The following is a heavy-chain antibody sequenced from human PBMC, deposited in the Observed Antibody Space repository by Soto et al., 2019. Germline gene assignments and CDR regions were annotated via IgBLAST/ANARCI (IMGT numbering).Heavy chain of an antibody. J-gene: IGHJ3*02. V-gene: IGHV4-4*02. CDR3: ASKFGELLADAFDI. CDR2: IYHSGSI. CDR1: NASISSRKW. D-gene: IGHD3-10*01. Sequence: WETLSLTCTVANASISSRKWWTGVRQTPGKGLEWIGEIYHSGSINHNPSLKSRVTMSVDKSKNQFSLKMTSVTAADTGVYYCASKFGELLADAFDIWGQGTVVT.